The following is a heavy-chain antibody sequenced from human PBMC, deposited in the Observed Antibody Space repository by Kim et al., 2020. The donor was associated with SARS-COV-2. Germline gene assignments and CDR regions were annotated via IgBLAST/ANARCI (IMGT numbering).Heavy chain of an antibody. J-gene: IGHJ6*02. Sequence: GGSLRLSCAASGFTFSSYSMNWVRQAPGKGLEWVSSISSSSSYIYYADSVKGRFTISRDNAKNSLYLQMNSLRAEDTAVYYCARYERDYYYYGMDVWGHGTTVTVSS. V-gene: IGHV3-21*01. CDR1: GFTFSSYS. CDR2: ISSSSSYI. CDR3: ARYERDYYYYGMDV. D-gene: IGHD3-3*01.